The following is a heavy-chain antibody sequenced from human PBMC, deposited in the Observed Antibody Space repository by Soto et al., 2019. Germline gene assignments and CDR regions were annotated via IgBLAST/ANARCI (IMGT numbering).Heavy chain of an antibody. CDR1: GFSFSIYA. J-gene: IGHJ4*02. CDR3: GRSSGSHPHHDY. V-gene: IGHV3-23*01. CDR2: ISDNGGYT. Sequence: GGPLRLSGSASGFSFSIYAMPWVRQAPGKGLEWVSVISDNGGYTSYADSVKGRFTISRDNSKNTLYLQMNSLRVEGTAVYYCGRSSGSHPHHDYWGQGILVTVSS. D-gene: IGHD1-26*01.